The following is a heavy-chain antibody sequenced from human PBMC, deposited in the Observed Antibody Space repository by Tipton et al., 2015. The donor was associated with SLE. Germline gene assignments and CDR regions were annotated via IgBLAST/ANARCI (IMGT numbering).Heavy chain of an antibody. V-gene: IGHV4-39*07. CDR3: AGRGDLVVVTSYLDY. CDR1: GDSITTTNYF. D-gene: IGHD2-21*02. J-gene: IGHJ4*02. Sequence: TLSLTCSVSGDSITTTNYFWGWIRQPPGKGLEWLGDIYYTGSTYYNPSLKSRATISVDPSNNQFSLRLTSVTAADTAVYYCAGRGDLVVVTSYLDYWGQGTLVSVSS. CDR2: IYYTGST.